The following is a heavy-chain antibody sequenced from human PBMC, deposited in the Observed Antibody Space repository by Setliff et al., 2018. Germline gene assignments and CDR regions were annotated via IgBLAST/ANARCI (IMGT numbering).Heavy chain of an antibody. V-gene: IGHV3-15*01. CDR1: GYNFGTYS. CDR2: IKGKTDGLAT. J-gene: IGHJ3*02. D-gene: IGHD3-16*01. CDR3: TTDPSPTFGGVIGAAFDI. Sequence: GGSLRLSCVGSGYNFGTYSMTWVRQVQGKGLEWVGRIKGKTDGLATDYAAPVKGRFTISRDDSTSKLYLQMNSLKTEDTAVYYCTTDPSPTFGGVIGAAFDIWGQGTMVTVSS.